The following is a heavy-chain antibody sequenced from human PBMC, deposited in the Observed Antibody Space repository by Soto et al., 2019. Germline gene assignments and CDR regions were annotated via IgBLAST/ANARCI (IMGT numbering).Heavy chain of an antibody. Sequence: GASVKVSCKASGYIFTSNGISWVRQAPGLGLEWMGWISAHNGNTKYAEKFQGRVTMTTDTSTTTAYMELRSLRSDDTAVYYCARGGVRSFSVWFDPWGQGTLVTVSS. CDR1: GYIFTSNG. CDR2: ISAHNGNT. V-gene: IGHV1-18*01. J-gene: IGHJ5*02. CDR3: ARGGVRSFSVWFDP. D-gene: IGHD2-8*01.